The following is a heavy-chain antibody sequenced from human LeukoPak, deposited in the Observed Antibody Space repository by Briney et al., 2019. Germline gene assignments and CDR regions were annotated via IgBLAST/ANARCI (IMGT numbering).Heavy chain of an antibody. CDR2: ISWDGGTT. V-gene: IGHV3-43D*03. CDR3: AKDGSSSGSAGHFDY. CDR1: GFTFDDYA. Sequence: GGSLRLSCAASGFTFDDYAMHWIRQTPGNGLEWVSLISWDGGTTYYADSVKGRFTISRDNSKDSLYLQMISLRAEDTALYYCAKDGSSSGSAGHFDYWGQGTLVTVSS. D-gene: IGHD3-22*01. J-gene: IGHJ4*02.